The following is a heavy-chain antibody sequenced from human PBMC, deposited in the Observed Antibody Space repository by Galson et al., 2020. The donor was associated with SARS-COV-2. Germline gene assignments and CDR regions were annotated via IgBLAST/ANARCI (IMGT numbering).Heavy chain of an antibody. J-gene: IGHJ3*02. Sequence: GESLKISCAASGFTFFSYAINWVRQAPGKGLEWVVVISYDGSEKYYGDSVKGRFTIYRDNSRNTLYLEMDRLRPEDTAVYYCARSGPSLAGTMGAFDIWGPGKTVTVSS. CDR2: ISYDGSEK. CDR1: GFTFFSYA. CDR3: ARSGPSLAGTMGAFDI. V-gene: IGHV3-30*04. D-gene: IGHD6-19*01.